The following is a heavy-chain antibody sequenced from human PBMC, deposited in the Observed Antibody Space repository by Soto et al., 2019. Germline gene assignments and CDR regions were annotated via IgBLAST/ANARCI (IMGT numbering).Heavy chain of an antibody. J-gene: IGHJ6*02. V-gene: IGHV1-58*01. CDR3: AAVEYDFWSGYPSGMDV. D-gene: IGHD3-3*01. Sequence: QMQLVQSGPEVKKPGTSVKVSCKASGFTFTSSAVQWVRQARGQRLEWIGWIVVGSGNTNYAQKFQERVTVTRDMSTSTAYMELSGLRSEDTAVYYCAAVEYDFWSGYPSGMDVWGQGATVTVSS. CDR2: IVVGSGNT. CDR1: GFTFTSSA.